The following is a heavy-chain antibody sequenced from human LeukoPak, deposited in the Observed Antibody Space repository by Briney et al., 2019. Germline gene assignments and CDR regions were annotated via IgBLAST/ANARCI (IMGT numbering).Heavy chain of an antibody. CDR1: GGSISSGGYY. V-gene: IGHV4-30-2*01. D-gene: IGHD6-6*01. CDR2: IYHSGST. J-gene: IGHJ4*02. Sequence: PSETLSLTCTVSGGSISSGGYYWSWIRQPPGKGLEWIGYIYHSGSTFYNPSLKSRVTISVDRSKNQFSLKLSSVTAADTAVYYCASIPSYYFDYWGQGTLVTVSS. CDR3: ASIPSYYFDY.